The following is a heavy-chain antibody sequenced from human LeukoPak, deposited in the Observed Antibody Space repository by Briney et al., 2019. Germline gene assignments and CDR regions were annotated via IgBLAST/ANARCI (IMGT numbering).Heavy chain of an antibody. CDR2: INTDGSTT. Sequence: PGGSLRLSCAASRSTFSNYWMHWVRQAPGEGLVWVSRINTDGSTTSYVDSVKGRFTISRDNTKNTLYLHMNSLRAEDTAVYYCARVPVGSYSFDYWGQGTLVTVSS. J-gene: IGHJ4*02. CDR1: RSTFSNYW. D-gene: IGHD1-26*01. V-gene: IGHV3-74*01. CDR3: ARVPVGSYSFDY.